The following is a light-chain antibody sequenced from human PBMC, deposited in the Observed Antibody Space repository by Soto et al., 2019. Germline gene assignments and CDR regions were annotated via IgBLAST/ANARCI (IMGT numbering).Light chain of an antibody. V-gene: IGKV1-5*01. CDR1: QSISNR. J-gene: IGKJ1*01. CDR2: DAS. CDR3: QHYGGMWA. Sequence: DIQMTQSPSTLSASVGDRVIITCRASQSISNRLAWYQQKPGKAPKVLIYDASNLESGFPSRFRGSGSGTDFILTINSLQPDDFASYYCQHYGGMWAFGQGTKVEIK.